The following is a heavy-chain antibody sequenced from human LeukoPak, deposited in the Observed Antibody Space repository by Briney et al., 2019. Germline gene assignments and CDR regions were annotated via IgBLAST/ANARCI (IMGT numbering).Heavy chain of an antibody. J-gene: IGHJ4*02. CDR3: ARDLMNGIFDY. D-gene: IGHD1-14*01. CDR1: GFTFSSYW. Sequence: GGSLRLSCAASGFTFSSYWMSWVRQAPGKGLEWVAVIWYDGSNKYYADSVKGRFTISRDNSKNTLYLQMNSLRAEDTAVYYCARDLMNGIFDYWGQGTLVTVSS. V-gene: IGHV3-33*08. CDR2: IWYDGSNK.